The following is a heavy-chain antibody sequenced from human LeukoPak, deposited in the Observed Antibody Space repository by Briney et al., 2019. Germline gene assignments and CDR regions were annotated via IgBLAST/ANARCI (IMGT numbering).Heavy chain of an antibody. Sequence: GGSLRLSCAASGFTFSSYAMHWVRQAPGKGLEYVSAISSNGGSTYYANPVKGRFTISRDNSKNTLYLQMGSLRAEDMAVYYCAAHTSFDYWGQGTLVTVSS. CDR2: ISSNGGST. V-gene: IGHV3-64*01. J-gene: IGHJ4*02. CDR3: AAHTSFDY. D-gene: IGHD2-2*02. CDR1: GFTFSSYA.